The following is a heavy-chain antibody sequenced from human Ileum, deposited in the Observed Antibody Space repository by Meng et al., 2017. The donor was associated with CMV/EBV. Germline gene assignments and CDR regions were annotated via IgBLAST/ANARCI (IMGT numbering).Heavy chain of an antibody. V-gene: IGHV3-33*06. CDR3: AKQITITNYYYYYAMDV. CDR1: GFTFSSSG. D-gene: IGHD5-24*01. Sequence: GESLKISCAASGFTFSSSGLHWVRQAPGKGLEWVAVIWSDGTSKHYTDSVKGRFTISRDNSKNTMYLQMNSLRAEDTAVYYCAKQITITNYYYYYAMDVWGQGTTVTVSS. CDR2: IWSDGTSK. J-gene: IGHJ6*02.